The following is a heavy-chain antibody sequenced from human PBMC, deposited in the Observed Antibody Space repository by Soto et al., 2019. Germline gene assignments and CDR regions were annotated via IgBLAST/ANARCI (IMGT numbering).Heavy chain of an antibody. J-gene: IGHJ4*02. CDR2: ISYDGSNK. V-gene: IGHV3-30-3*01. CDR3: ARDLTGYSSSWFHRGFDY. D-gene: IGHD6-13*01. Sequence: PGGSLRLSCAASGFTFSSYAMHWVRPAPGKGLEWVAVISYDGSNKYYADSVKGRFTISRDNSKNTLYLQMNSLRAEDTAVYYCARDLTGYSSSWFHRGFDYWGQGTLVTVSS. CDR1: GFTFSSYA.